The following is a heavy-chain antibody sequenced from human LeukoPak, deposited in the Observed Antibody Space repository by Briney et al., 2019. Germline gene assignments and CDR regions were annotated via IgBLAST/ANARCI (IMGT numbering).Heavy chain of an antibody. Sequence: PSETLSLTCVVSGGSLISTDYHWGWIRQPPGKGLEWIGSMSHSGTTYYNPSLMSRVTMSVDTSKNYFSLQLSSVTAADTAVYFCASDWAPGQGRMFDHWGQGTLVTVSS. V-gene: IGHV4-39*07. CDR2: MSHSGTT. D-gene: IGHD3-16*01. CDR1: GGSLISTDYH. CDR3: ASDWAPGQGRMFDH. J-gene: IGHJ4*02.